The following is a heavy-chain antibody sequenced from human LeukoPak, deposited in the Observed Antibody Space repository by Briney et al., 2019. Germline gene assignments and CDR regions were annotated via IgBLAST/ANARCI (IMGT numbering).Heavy chain of an antibody. D-gene: IGHD3-22*01. CDR3: ASLGGYYESSSYSQLDAFDI. J-gene: IGHJ3*02. V-gene: IGHV4-59*01. CDR2: VHHSGTA. CDR1: SGPISNYF. Sequence: PSETLSLTRTVSSGPISNYFWSWIRQPPGKGLEWIGYVHHSGTANYNPSLMSRVNISIDTSEYRLSLKLSSVTAADTALYYCASLGGYYESSSYSQLDAFDIWGQGTVVTVSS.